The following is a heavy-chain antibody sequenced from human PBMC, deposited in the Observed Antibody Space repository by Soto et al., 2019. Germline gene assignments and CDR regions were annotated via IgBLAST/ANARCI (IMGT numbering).Heavy chain of an antibody. CDR2: ISYDGSNK. CDR1: GFTFSSYV. CDR3: AKEEYSSGCTDY. D-gene: IGHD6-19*01. Sequence: GGSLRLSCAASGFTFSSYVMHWVRQAPGKGLEWVAVISYDGSNKYYADSVKGRFTISRDNSKNTLYLQMNSLRAEDTAVYYCAKEEYSSGCTDYWGQGTLVTVSS. J-gene: IGHJ4*02. V-gene: IGHV3-30*18.